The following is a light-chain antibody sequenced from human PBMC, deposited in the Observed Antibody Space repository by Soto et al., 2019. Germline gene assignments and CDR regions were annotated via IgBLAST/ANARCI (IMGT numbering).Light chain of an antibody. CDR2: KAS. CDR1: QTISSW. J-gene: IGKJ1*01. CDR3: QHYNSYSEA. Sequence: DVQMTLSPSTLSGSVGDRVTITCRASQTISSWLAWYQEKPGKAPKLLIYKASTLKSGVPSRFSGSGSGTEFTLTISSLQPDDFATYYCQHYNSYSEAFGQG. V-gene: IGKV1-5*03.